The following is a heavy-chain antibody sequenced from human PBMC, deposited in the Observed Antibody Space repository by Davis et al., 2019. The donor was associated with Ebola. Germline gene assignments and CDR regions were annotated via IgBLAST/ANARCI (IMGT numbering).Heavy chain of an antibody. CDR1: GYSFTSYW. CDR3: ARGGELSLWAFDY. Sequence: GESLKISCKGSGYSFTSYWIGWVRQMPGKGLEWMGIIYPGDSDTRYSPSFQGQVTIPADKSISTAYLQWSSLKASDTAMYYGARGGELSLWAFDYWGQGTLVTVSS. CDR2: IYPGDSDT. J-gene: IGHJ4*02. D-gene: IGHD3-16*02. V-gene: IGHV5-51*01.